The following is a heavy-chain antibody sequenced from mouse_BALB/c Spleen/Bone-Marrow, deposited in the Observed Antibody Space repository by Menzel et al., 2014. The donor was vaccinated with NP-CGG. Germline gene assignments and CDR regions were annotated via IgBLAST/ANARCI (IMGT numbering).Heavy chain of an antibody. J-gene: IGHJ2*01. V-gene: IGHV7-3*02. CDR1: GFTFTDYY. CDR2: IRNKANGYTT. CDR3: ARDKGRFFFDY. Sequence: EVQGVESGGGLVQPGGSLRLSCATSGFTFTDYYMNWVRQPPGKALEWLGFIRNKANGYTTEYSASVKGRFTISRDNSQNILYLQMNTLRAEDSATYYCARDKGRFFFDYWGQGTTLTVSS.